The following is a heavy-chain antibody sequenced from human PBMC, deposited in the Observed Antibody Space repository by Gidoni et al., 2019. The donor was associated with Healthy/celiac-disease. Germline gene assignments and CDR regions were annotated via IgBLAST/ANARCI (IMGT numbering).Heavy chain of an antibody. V-gene: IGHV1-69*01. CDR3: AKTTLTYYYYYGMDV. J-gene: IGHJ6*02. CDR2: IIPIFGTA. D-gene: IGHD4-17*01. CDR1: GGTFSSYA. Sequence: QVQLVQSGAEVKKPGSSVTVSCKASGGTFSSYAISWVRQAPGHGLEWMGGIIPIFGTANYAQKFQGRVTITADESTSTAYRELSSLRSEDTAVYYCAKTTLTYYYYYGMDVWGQGTTVTVSS.